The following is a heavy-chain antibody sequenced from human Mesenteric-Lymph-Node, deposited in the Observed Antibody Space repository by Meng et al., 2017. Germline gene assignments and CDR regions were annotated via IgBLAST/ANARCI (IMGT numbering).Heavy chain of an antibody. CDR3: ARQDGDGDYYFDY. V-gene: IGHV5-51*01. J-gene: IGHJ4*02. Sequence: GESLKISCKGSGYSFTYYWIGWVRQMPGKGLEWMGISYPRDSDTKYGPSFQGQVNISADKSISTAYLQWSSLKASDTSMYYCARQDGDGDYYFDYWGQGTLVTVSS. CDR1: GYSFTYYW. D-gene: IGHD4-17*01. CDR2: SYPRDSDT.